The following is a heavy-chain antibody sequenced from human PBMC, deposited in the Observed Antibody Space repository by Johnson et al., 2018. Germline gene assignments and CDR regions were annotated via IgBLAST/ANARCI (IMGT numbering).Heavy chain of an antibody. D-gene: IGHD1/OR15-1a*01. CDR2: IWYDGSNK. CDR3: TVKGLFTSARDNSRNNLYLQSNSLRSEDTAVYYCARDGPHSGGYGMDV. V-gene: IGHV3-33*01. Sequence: QVQLVQSGGGVVQPGRSLRLSCAASGFTFSSYGMHWVRQAPGKWLEWVAVIWYDGSNKYYAYSVKGRVTIHRDNSKKQLHLSLTSLKDADPAEYKRTVKGLFTSARDNSRNNLYLQSNSLRSEDTAVYYCARDGPHSGGYGMDVWGQGTTVTVSS. CDR1: GFTFSSYG. J-gene: IGHJ6*02.